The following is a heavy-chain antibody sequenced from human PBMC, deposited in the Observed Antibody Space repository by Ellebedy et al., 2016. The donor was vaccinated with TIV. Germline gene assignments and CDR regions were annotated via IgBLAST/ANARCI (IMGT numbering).Heavy chain of an antibody. CDR1: GFTFSDYY. CDR2: ISSSGSTI. V-gene: IGHV3-11*01. D-gene: IGHD1-26*01. Sequence: GESLKISXAASGFTFSDYYMSWIRQAPGKGLEWVSYISSSGSTIYYADSVKGRFTISRDNAKNSLYLQMNSLRAEDTAVYYCARDSQVGATTSFDYWGQGTLVTVSS. CDR3: ARDSQVGATTSFDY. J-gene: IGHJ4*02.